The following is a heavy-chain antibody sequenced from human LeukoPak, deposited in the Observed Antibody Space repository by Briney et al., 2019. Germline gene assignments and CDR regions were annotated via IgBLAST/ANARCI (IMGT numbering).Heavy chain of an antibody. CDR3: AREGGGYSYGSFDS. CDR2: ISSSGSTI. J-gene: IGHJ4*02. V-gene: IGHV3-48*03. CDR1: GFTFSSYA. D-gene: IGHD5-18*01. Sequence: GGSLRLSCAASGFTFSSYAMNWVRQAPGKGLDGVSYISSSGSTIYSEDSVKGRFTISRDNAKNSLYLQMNSLRAEDTAVYYCAREGGGYSYGSFDSWGQGTLVTVSS.